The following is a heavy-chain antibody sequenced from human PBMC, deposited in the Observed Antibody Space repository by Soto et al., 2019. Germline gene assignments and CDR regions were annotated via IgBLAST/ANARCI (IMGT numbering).Heavy chain of an antibody. CDR1: GGSIDDYY. V-gene: IGHV4-59*01. CDR3: ARDRWTARANWFDP. CDR2: ISDRGTT. Sequence: SETLSLTCTVFGGSIDDYYWSWIRQSPGKGLEWIGHISDRGTTDYNPSLKSRVTISVDRSKKQFSPKVTSVTAADTAVYYCARDRWTARANWFDPWGQGTLVTVSS. D-gene: IGHD3-16*02. J-gene: IGHJ5*02.